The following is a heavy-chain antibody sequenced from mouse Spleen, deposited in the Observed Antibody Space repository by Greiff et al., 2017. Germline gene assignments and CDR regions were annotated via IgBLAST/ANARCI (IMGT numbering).Heavy chain of an antibody. D-gene: IGHD2-4*01. V-gene: IGHV1-15*01. Sequence: QVQLQQSGAELVRPGASVTLSCKASGYTFTDYEMHWVKQTPVHGLEWIGAIDPETGGTAYNQKFKGKATLTADKSSSTAYMELRSLTSEDSAVYYCTRGLRRDFDVWGAGTTVTVSS. J-gene: IGHJ1*01. CDR2: IDPETGGT. CDR3: TRGLRRDFDV. CDR1: GYTFTDYE.